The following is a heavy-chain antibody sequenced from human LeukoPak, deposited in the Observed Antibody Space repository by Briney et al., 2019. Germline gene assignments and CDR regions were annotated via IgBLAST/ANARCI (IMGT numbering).Heavy chain of an antibody. CDR2: IYYSGSA. J-gene: IGHJ4*02. CDR1: GGSVNSGTYY. D-gene: IGHD3-22*01. CDR3: ARKPIVNSAWYYFDY. Sequence: SETQSLTCTVSGGSVNSGTYYWSWIRQPPGKGLEWIGNIYYSGSAYYNPSLKSRVTMSVDTSKNQFSLKLSSVTAADTAVYYCARKPIVNSAWYYFDYWGQGTLATVSS. V-gene: IGHV4-39*07.